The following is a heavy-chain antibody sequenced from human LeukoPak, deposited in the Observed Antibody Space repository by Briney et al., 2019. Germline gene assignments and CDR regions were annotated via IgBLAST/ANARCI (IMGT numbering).Heavy chain of an antibody. CDR2: VKRRSAGETT. Sequence: GGSLRLSCAASGFSISNDWMSCVRQSPGKGLEWVARVKRRSAGETTDYAEPVKVRFPISRADSKNTLYLQMNSLKNADTDVYYCTLIQGWGSGSYYRDFWGQGTLVTVSS. CDR3: TLIQGWGSGSYYRDF. J-gene: IGHJ4*02. CDR1: GFSISNDW. D-gene: IGHD3-10*01. V-gene: IGHV3-15*01.